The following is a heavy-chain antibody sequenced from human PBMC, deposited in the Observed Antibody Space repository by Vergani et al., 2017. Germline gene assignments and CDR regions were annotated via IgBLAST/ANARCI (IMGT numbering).Heavy chain of an antibody. CDR1: GGSISSGDYY. CDR2: IYYSGST. J-gene: IGHJ4*02. CDR3: ARDLRDDIMIGPDNMPFDS. V-gene: IGHV4-30-4*01. D-gene: IGHD3-9*01. Sequence: QVQLQESGPGLVKPSQTLSLTCTVSGGSISSGDYYWSWIRQPPGKGLEWIGYIYYSGSTYYNPSLKSRVTLSLDTSKKQISLHLTSVTAADTALYFCARDLRDDIMIGPDNMPFDSWGQGTLVTVSS.